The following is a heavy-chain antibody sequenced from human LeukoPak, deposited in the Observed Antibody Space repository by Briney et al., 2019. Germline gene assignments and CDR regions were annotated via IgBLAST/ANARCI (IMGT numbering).Heavy chain of an antibody. Sequence: GGSLRLSCVASGFTFSDYFMSWIRQAPGKGLEWLSFINSAGDNIYYADSVKGRFTISRDNSKNTLYLQMNSLRAEDTAVYYCAKRIKAAADLIDYWGQGTLVTVSS. D-gene: IGHD6-13*01. V-gene: IGHV3-11*04. CDR3: AKRIKAAADLIDY. CDR2: INSAGDNI. J-gene: IGHJ4*02. CDR1: GFTFSDYF.